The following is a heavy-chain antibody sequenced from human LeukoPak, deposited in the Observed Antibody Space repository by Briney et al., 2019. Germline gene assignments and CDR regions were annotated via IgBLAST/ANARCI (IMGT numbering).Heavy chain of an antibody. CDR1: GFSFSGHW. CDR3: ARGPNSNWSGLDF. D-gene: IGHD6-6*01. V-gene: IGHV3-74*01. Sequence: GGSLRLSCTASGFSFSGHWMRWARQLPGKGLVWVSRISPTGSTTSYANSVKGRFTVSRDNAKNTLYLQVNNLRAEDTAVYYCARGPNSNWSGLDFWGQGTLLTVSS. J-gene: IGHJ4*02. CDR2: ISPTGSTT.